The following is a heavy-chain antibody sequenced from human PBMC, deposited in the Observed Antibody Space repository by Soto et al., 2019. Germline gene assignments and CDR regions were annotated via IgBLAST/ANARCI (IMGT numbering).Heavy chain of an antibody. CDR3: VRQNVFWSGHGNS. D-gene: IGHD3-3*01. J-gene: IGHJ5*01. Sequence: GESLKISCKASGYSFPNYWIGWVRQMPGKGLEWMGIIYPGDSDTRYSPSFQGQVTISADKSISTAYLQWSSLKASDSAMYYCVRQNVFWSGHGNSGGQGPLVTVPS. CDR1: GYSFPNYW. V-gene: IGHV5-51*01. CDR2: IYPGDSDT.